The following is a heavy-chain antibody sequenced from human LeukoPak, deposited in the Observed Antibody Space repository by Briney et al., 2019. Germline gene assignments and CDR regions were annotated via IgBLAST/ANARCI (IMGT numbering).Heavy chain of an antibody. J-gene: IGHJ4*02. CDR1: GGSFSGYY. CDR3: ARDSSSALHY. CDR2: IYHSGST. D-gene: IGHD6-6*01. Sequence: SETLSLTCAVYGGSFSGYYWSWIRQPPGKGLEWIGYIYHSGSTYYNPSLKSRVTISVDRSKNQFSLKLSSVTAADTAVYYCARDSSSALHYWGQGTLVTVSS. V-gene: IGHV4-34*01.